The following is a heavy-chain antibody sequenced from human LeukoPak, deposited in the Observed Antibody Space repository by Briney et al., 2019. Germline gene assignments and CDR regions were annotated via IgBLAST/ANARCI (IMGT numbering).Heavy chain of an antibody. D-gene: IGHD1-26*01. CDR1: GFTFSSYW. V-gene: IGHV3-7*01. Sequence: GGSLRLSCAASGFTFSSYWLSWVRQAPGKGLEWVANIKEDGSARHYVDSVKGRFTISRDNAKKSLYLQMSSLRAEDTAVYYCAIAAGWEQAYWGQGTPVTVSS. CDR3: AIAAGWEQAY. CDR2: IKEDGSAR. J-gene: IGHJ4*02.